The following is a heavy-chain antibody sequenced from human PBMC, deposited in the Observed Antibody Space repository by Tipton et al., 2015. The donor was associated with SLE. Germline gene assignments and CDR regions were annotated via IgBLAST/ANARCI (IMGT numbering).Heavy chain of an antibody. CDR1: GGSISSYY. CDR2: IYYSGST. V-gene: IGHV4-59*01. Sequence: TLSLTCTVSGGSISSYYWSWIRQPPGKGLEWIGYIYYSGSTNYNPSLKSRVTISVDTSKNQFSLKLSSVTAADTAVYYCAIGWGSWPYYFDYWGQGTLVTVSS. J-gene: IGHJ4*02. D-gene: IGHD6-13*01. CDR3: AIGWGSWPYYFDY.